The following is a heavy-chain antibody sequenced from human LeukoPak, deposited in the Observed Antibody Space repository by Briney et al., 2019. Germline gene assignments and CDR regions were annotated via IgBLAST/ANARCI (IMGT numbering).Heavy chain of an antibody. Sequence: GGSLRLSCAASGFTFSSYAMHWVRQAPGKGVEWVAVISYDGSNKYYADSVKGRFTISRDNSKNTLYLQMNSLRAEDTAVYYSAKDRQQLVPRSFDYWGQGTLVTVSS. CDR1: GFTFSSYA. J-gene: IGHJ4*02. CDR3: AKDRQQLVPRSFDY. CDR2: ISYDGSNK. V-gene: IGHV3-30-3*01. D-gene: IGHD6-6*01.